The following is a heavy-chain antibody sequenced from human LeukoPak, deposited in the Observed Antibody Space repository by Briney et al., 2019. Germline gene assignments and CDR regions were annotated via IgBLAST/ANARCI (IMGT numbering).Heavy chain of an antibody. CDR3: AKDRRKSSSSEYYYYMDV. V-gene: IGHV3-23*01. Sequence: RGSLRLSCAASGFTFSSYAMSWVRQAPGKGLEWVSAISGSGGSTYYADSVKGRVTISRDNSKHTLYLQMNSLRAEDTAVYYCAKDRRKSSSSEYYYYMDVWGKGTTVTVSS. J-gene: IGHJ6*03. CDR1: GFTFSSYA. D-gene: IGHD6-6*01. CDR2: ISGSGGST.